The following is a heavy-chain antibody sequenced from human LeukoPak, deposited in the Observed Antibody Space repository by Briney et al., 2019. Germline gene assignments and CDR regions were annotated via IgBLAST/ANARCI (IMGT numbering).Heavy chain of an antibody. CDR2: ISQTGSIE. CDR3: ARDRAVALPTYYYYMDV. D-gene: IGHD2-15*01. CDR1: GCPFTTYV. Sequence: PGRSLRLSCAGSGCPFTTYVIHWVRQAPGKGLEWVAVISQTGSIETYADSVKGRFTISRDNSKNTVYLQMNSLKSEDTAVYYCARDRAVALPTYYYYMDVWGKGTTVTVSS. V-gene: IGHV3-30*14. J-gene: IGHJ6*03.